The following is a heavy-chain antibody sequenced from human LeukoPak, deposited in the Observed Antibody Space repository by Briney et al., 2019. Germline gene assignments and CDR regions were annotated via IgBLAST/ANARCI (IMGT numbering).Heavy chain of an antibody. J-gene: IGHJ4*02. CDR1: GFAVNTYD. CDR2: FGISGTI. Sequence: WGTLRLSCAASGFAVNTYDMHWVRQAPGEGPQWIAYFGISGTIYYADSVRGRFTISRDSAKNSLYLQMNGLRVDDTAIYYCAGYGFYPYWGQGTPVTVSS. CDR3: AGYGFYPY. D-gene: IGHD2/OR15-2a*01. V-gene: IGHV3-48*01.